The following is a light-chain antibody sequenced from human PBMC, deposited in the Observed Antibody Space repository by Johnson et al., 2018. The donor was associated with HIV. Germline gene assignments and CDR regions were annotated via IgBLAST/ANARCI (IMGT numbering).Light chain of an antibody. J-gene: IGLJ1*01. V-gene: IGLV1-51*01. CDR3: VIWESSLSVYV. Sequence: QSALTPPPSVSAALGQKVTISCSRSSSNIGNNYVSCYQQLPGKAPKLLIFDNNKRPSGIPDRFSGSKSGTSATLGITGIQTGDEADYYCVIWESSLSVYVFGTGTKVTVL. CDR1: SSNIGNNY. CDR2: DNN.